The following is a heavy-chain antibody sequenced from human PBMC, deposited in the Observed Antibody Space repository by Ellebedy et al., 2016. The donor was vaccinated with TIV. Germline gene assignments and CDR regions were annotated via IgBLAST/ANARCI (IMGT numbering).Heavy chain of an antibody. V-gene: IGHV3-66*01. CDR2: LYKDGKS. CDR1: GIIVSDYF. Sequence: GGSLRLSCEASGIIVSDYFMNWVRQAPGKGLEWVSVLYKDGKSNYTDSVNGRFTVSRDNSKNTLYLQMDSLRAEDTAVYYCARDPGGGGDYGDNWFDPWGRGTVVTVSS. J-gene: IGHJ5*02. D-gene: IGHD4-17*01. CDR3: ARDPGGGGDYGDNWFDP.